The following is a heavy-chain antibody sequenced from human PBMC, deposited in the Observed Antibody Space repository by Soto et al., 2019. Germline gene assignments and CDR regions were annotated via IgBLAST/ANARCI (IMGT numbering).Heavy chain of an antibody. J-gene: IGHJ4*02. CDR1: GYSFTSYW. D-gene: IGHD3-22*01. CDR2: IYPGDSDT. Sequence: GESLKISCKGSGYSFTSYWIGWVRQMPGKGLEWMGIIYPGDSDTRYSPSFQGQVTISADKSISTAYLQWSSLKASDTAMYYCARLTRGRYDSSGYYVDYWGQGTLVTVSS. V-gene: IGHV5-51*01. CDR3: ARLTRGRYDSSGYYVDY.